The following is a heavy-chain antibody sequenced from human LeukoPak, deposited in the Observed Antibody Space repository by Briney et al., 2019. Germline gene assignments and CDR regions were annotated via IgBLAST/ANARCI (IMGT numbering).Heavy chain of an antibody. V-gene: IGHV4-4*07. D-gene: IGHD2-15*01. CDR1: GGSISSYY. J-gene: IGHJ5*02. CDR3: ARDGRVVVAATGNWFDP. Sequence: SETLSLTCTVSGGSISSYYWSWIRQPAGKGLEWIGRIYTSGSTNYNPSLKSRVTMSVDTSKNQFSLMLSSVTAADTAVYYCARDGRVVVAATGNWFDPWGQGTLVTVSS. CDR2: IYTSGST.